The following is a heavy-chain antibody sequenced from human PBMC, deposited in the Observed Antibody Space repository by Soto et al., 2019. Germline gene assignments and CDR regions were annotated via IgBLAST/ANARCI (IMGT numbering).Heavy chain of an antibody. CDR2: IYSGGST. CDR3: ASRRNPYGAYDY. V-gene: IGHV3-66*01. CDR1: GFIVSGNF. Sequence: EVQLVVSGGGLVQPGGSLRLSCAASGFIVSGNFMSWVRQAPGKGLEWVSIIYSGGSTYYADSVKGRFTISRDNSKNTRYLQVNGLRADDTAVYYCASRRNPYGAYDYWGQGTLVTVSS. J-gene: IGHJ4*02. D-gene: IGHD4-17*01.